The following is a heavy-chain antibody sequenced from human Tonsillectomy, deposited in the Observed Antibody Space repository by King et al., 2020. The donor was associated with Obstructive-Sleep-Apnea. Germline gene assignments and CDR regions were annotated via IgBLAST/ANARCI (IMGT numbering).Heavy chain of an antibody. CDR1: GFTFSTYA. D-gene: IGHD3-10*01. V-gene: IGHV3-23*04. CDR2: ISVSGGGS. CDR3: AKDEVGVSPFDY. J-gene: IGHJ4*02. Sequence: VQLVDAGVGFVQPGGSLRLSCEASGFTFSTYAMSWVRQAPGKGLGGDSGISVSGGGSYYGDSVKVRFTISRDNSKNTLYLQMNSLRADDTAVYYCAKDEVGVSPFDYWGQGTLVTVSS.